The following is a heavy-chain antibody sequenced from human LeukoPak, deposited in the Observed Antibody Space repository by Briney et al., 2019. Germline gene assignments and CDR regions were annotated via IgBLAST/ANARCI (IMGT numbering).Heavy chain of an antibody. CDR1: GGSFSDSN. CDR3: ARGSNSVAY. CDR2: ISHSGDT. D-gene: IGHD4-23*01. J-gene: IGHJ4*02. Sequence: SETLSLTCAVYGGSFSDSNWSWIRQPPGEGLEWVGEISHSGDTNYNPSLKSRVTISVDTSKNQFSLNLSSVTAADTAVYYCARGSNSVAYWGQGTLVTVSS. V-gene: IGHV4-34*01.